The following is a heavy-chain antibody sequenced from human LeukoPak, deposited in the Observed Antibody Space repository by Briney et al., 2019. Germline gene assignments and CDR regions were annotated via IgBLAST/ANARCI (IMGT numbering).Heavy chain of an antibody. Sequence: ASVKVSCKASGYTFTGYYMHWVRQAPGQGLEWMGWINPNSGGTNYAQKFQGRVTITRDTSASTAYMELSSLRSEDTAVYYCARDKVGALPDYWGQGTLVTVSS. D-gene: IGHD1-26*01. CDR3: ARDKVGALPDY. J-gene: IGHJ4*02. V-gene: IGHV1-2*02. CDR1: GYTFTGYY. CDR2: INPNSGGT.